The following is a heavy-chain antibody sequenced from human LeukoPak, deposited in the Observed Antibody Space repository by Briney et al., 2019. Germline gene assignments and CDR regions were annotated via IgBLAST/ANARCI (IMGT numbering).Heavy chain of an antibody. D-gene: IGHD3-10*01. CDR1: GDSVSSNSAA. CDR3: ARCGGEDSSGGWYYFDY. CDR2: TYYRSKWYN. V-gene: IGHV6-1*01. Sequence: SQTLSLTCAISGDSVSSNSAAWNWIRQSPSRGLEWLGRTYYRSKWYNHYAVSVKSRITINPDTSKNQFSLQLNYVTPEDTAVYYCARCGGEDSSGGWYYFDYWGQGTLVTVSS. J-gene: IGHJ4*02.